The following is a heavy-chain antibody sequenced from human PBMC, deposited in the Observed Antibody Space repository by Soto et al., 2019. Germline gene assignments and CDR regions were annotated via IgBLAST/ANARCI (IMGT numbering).Heavy chain of an antibody. D-gene: IGHD1-26*01. CDR1: EFTFTSYA. Sequence: GGSLRLSCAASEFTFTSYAMSWVRQAPGKGLEWVSDISGSGDSTYYADSVKGRFTISRDNSKNTLYLQMNSLRADDTAVYYCAKGRRSGRYRSRGFDYWGQGTLVTVSS. J-gene: IGHJ4*02. V-gene: IGHV3-23*01. CDR2: ISGSGDST. CDR3: AKGRRSGRYRSRGFDY.